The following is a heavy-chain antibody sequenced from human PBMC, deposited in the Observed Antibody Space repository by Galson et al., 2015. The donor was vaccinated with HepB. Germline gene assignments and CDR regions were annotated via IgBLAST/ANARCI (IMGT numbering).Heavy chain of an antibody. CDR3: ARDPPYYDFWSAPDGMDV. V-gene: IGHV3-21*01. Sequence: SLRLSCAASGFTFSSYSMNWVRQAPGKGLEWVSSISSSSSYIYYADSVKGRFTISRDNAENSLYLQMNSLRAEDTAVYYCARDPPYYDFWSAPDGMDVWGQGTTVTVSS. CDR2: ISSSSSYI. J-gene: IGHJ6*02. D-gene: IGHD3-3*01. CDR1: GFTFSSYS.